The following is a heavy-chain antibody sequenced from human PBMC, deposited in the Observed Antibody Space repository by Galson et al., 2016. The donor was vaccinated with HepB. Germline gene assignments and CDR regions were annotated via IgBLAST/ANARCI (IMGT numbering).Heavy chain of an antibody. Sequence: SLRLSCAASGFSFSSYEMNWVRQAPGKGLEWVAYTNAGGGKLYYPDSVRGRFTISRDNAKESLYLQMNSLTAEDTGLYYRGRDGATWHFDFWGRGTLVTVSS. CDR3: GRDGATWHFDF. J-gene: IGHJ2*01. CDR2: TNAGGGKL. CDR1: GFSFSSYE. V-gene: IGHV3-48*03. D-gene: IGHD1-26*01.